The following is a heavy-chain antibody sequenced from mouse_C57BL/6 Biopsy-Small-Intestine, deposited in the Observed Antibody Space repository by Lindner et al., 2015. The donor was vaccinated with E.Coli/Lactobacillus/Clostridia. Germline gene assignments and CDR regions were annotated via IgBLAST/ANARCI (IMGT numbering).Heavy chain of an antibody. Sequence: SVKVSCKASGYTFTDNFIHWVRQAPGQGLEWMGRINPNTGSTNYAQKFQGRVTMTRDTSIGTAYMELTRLKSDDTAVYYCARTKLEVLNYFDYWGQGTLVTVSS. J-gene: IGHJ2*01. CDR2: INPNTGST. CDR1: GYTFTDNF. CDR3: ARTKLEVLNYFDY. V-gene: IGHV1-84*02.